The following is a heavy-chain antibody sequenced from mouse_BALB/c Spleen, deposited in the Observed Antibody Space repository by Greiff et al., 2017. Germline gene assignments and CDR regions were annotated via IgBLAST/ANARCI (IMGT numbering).Heavy chain of an antibody. CDR1: GFTFTDYY. D-gene: IGHD2-3*01. Sequence: EVQGVESGGGLVQPGGSLRLSCATSGFTFTDYYMSWVRQPPGKALEWLGFIRNKANGYTTEYSASVKGRFTISRDNSQSILYLQMNTLRAEDSATYYCAREYDGYSYFAYWGQGTLVTVSA. J-gene: IGHJ3*01. CDR3: AREYDGYSYFAY. V-gene: IGHV7-3*02. CDR2: IRNKANGYTT.